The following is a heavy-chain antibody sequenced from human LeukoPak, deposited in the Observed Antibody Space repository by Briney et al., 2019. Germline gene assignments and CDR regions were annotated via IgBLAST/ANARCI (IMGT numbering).Heavy chain of an antibody. Sequence: GGSLRLSCAASGFTFSTFAMSWVRQAPGKGLEWVSAISGSGGNTYYADSVKGRFTISRDNSNNTLYLQMNSLRAEDTALYYCARGRSTFDYWGQGTLVTVSS. D-gene: IGHD2-2*01. J-gene: IGHJ4*02. V-gene: IGHV3-23*01. CDR2: ISGSGGNT. CDR3: ARGRSTFDY. CDR1: GFTFSTFA.